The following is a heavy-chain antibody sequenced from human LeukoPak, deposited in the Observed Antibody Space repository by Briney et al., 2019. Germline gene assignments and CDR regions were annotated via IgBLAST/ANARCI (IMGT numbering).Heavy chain of an antibody. Sequence: PGGSLRLSCAASGFTFSSYAMSWVRQAPGKGLEWVSAISGSGGSTYYADSVKGRFTISRDNSKNTVYLQMNSLRVEDTAVYYCARGIREYSYGYLYWYFDLWGRGTLVTVSS. J-gene: IGHJ2*01. CDR3: ARGIREYSYGYLYWYFDL. D-gene: IGHD5-18*01. V-gene: IGHV3-23*01. CDR2: ISGSGGST. CDR1: GFTFSSYA.